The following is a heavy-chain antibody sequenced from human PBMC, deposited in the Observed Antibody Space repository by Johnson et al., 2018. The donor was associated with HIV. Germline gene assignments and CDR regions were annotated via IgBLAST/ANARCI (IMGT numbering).Heavy chain of an antibody. J-gene: IGHJ3*02. CDR2: IKSKTDGGTT. CDR3: AKDGAGPDACDI. CDR1: GFTFSNAW. D-gene: IGHD3-16*01. V-gene: IGHV3-15*01. Sequence: VQLVESGGGLVKPGGSLRLSCAASGFTFSNAWMSWVRQAPGKGLEWVGRIKSKTDGGTTDYAAPVKGRFTISRDDSKNTLYLQMNSLKTEDTAVYYCAKDGAGPDACDIWGQGTMVTVSA.